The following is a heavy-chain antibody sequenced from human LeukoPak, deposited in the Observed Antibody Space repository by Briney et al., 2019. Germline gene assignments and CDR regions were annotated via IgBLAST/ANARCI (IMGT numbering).Heavy chain of an antibody. D-gene: IGHD3-16*02. CDR2: IKSKTDGGTT. CDR1: GFTFSNAW. Sequence: SGGSLRLYCAASGFTFSNAWMSWVRQAPGKGLEWVGRIKSKTDGGTTDYAAPVKGRFTISRDDSKNTLYLQMNSLKTEDTAVYYCTTDPPMITFGGVIVDAFDIWGQGTMVTVSS. CDR3: TTDPPMITFGGVIVDAFDI. J-gene: IGHJ3*02. V-gene: IGHV3-15*01.